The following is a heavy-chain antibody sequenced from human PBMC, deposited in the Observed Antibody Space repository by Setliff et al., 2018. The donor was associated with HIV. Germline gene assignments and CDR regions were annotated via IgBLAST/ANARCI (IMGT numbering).Heavy chain of an antibody. CDR3: ARGGSLFTMTTHPFDI. CDR1: GYTFNSYG. J-gene: IGHJ3*02. V-gene: IGHV1-18*01. CDR2: NSPYNGNT. Sequence: ASVKVSCKASGYTFNSYGISWVRQAPGQGLEWMGWNSPYNGNTKFGQRLQGRVTMTTDTSTSTGYMELRSLRSDDTAMYYCARGGSLFTMTTHPFDIWGQGTMVTVSS. D-gene: IGHD3-22*01.